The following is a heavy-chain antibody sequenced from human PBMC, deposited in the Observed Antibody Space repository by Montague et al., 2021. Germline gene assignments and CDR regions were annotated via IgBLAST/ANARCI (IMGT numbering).Heavy chain of an antibody. J-gene: IGHJ5*02. V-gene: IGHV6-1*01. Sequence: CAISGDSVSSNAATWNWIRQSPSGGLEWLGRTYYRSKWYSEYAISVKSRITVNPDTSKNQFSLLLNSVTPEDTAVYYCARGWQNGFDPWGQGTLVTVSS. CDR1: GDSVSSNAAT. CDR2: TYYRSKWYS. CDR3: ARGWQNGFDP. D-gene: IGHD5-24*01.